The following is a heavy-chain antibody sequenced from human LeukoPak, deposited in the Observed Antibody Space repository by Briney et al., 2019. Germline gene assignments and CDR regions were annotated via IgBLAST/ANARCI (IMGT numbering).Heavy chain of an antibody. Sequence: SQTLLLTCAISGDSVSSNSAAWNWIRQSPSRGLEWLGRTYYRSKWYNDYAVSVKSRITINPGTSKSQFSLQLNSVTPEDTAVYYCARGYRRTGTTFLGNWFDPWGQGTLVTVSS. CDR1: GDSVSSNSAA. D-gene: IGHD1-1*01. CDR2: TYYRSKWYN. J-gene: IGHJ5*02. CDR3: ARGYRRTGTTFLGNWFDP. V-gene: IGHV6-1*01.